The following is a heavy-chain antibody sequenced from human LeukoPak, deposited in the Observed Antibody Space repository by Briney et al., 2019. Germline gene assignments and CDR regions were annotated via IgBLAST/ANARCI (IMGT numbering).Heavy chain of an antibody. J-gene: IGHJ4*02. CDR1: GFTFDDYA. CDR2: ISWNSGSI. Sequence: GGSLRLSCAASGFTFDDYAMHWVRHAPGKGLEWVSGISWNSGSIGCADSVKGRFTISRDNAKNSLYLQMNSLRAEDTALYYCAKDRGVPAAILDYWGQGTLVTVSS. CDR3: AKDRGVPAAILDY. D-gene: IGHD2-2*01. V-gene: IGHV3-9*01.